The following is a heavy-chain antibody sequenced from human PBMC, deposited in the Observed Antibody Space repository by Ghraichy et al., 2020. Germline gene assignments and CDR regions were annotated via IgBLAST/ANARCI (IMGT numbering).Heavy chain of an antibody. D-gene: IGHD6-19*01. Sequence: SVKVSCRPSGGTFSNYAFSWVRQAPGLGLEWVGGIIPVFGTIKYAQKFQGRVTITADESTSTVYMELTSLRSDDTAVYFCSRTAWFGSGWDLAYWGQGTLVTVSS. V-gene: IGHV1-69*13. J-gene: IGHJ4*02. CDR3: SRTAWFGSGWDLAY. CDR2: IIPVFGTI. CDR1: GGTFSNYA.